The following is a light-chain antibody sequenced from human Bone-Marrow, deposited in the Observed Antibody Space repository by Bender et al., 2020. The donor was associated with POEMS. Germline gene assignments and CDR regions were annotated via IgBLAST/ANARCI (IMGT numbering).Light chain of an antibody. CDR2: DVT. Sequence: YVTWYQQHPGEAPKLIIYDVTNRPSGVSNRFSGSKSGNTASLTISGLQAEDEADYYCSSYAGTTTLVVFGGGTKLTVL. CDR1: Y. CDR3: SSYAGTTTLVV. V-gene: IGLV2-14*03. J-gene: IGLJ2*01.